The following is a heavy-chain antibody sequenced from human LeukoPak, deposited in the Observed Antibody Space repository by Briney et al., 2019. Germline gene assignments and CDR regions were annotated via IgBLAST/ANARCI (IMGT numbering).Heavy chain of an antibody. CDR2: ISTDSTYT. V-gene: IGHV3-23*01. CDR3: AKGEGYCGGGTCYRYVDS. Sequence: GGSLRLSCAASGFTFSSYPMSWVRQAPGKGLEWVSIISTDSTYTFYAHSVKGRFTISRDNSKDTLYLQMSSLRVEDTAVYFCAKGEGYCGGGTCYRYVDSWGQGTLVTVSS. J-gene: IGHJ4*02. D-gene: IGHD2-15*01. CDR1: GFTFSSYP.